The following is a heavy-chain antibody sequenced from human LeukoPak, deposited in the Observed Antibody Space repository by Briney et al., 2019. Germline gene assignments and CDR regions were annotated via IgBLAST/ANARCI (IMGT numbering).Heavy chain of an antibody. CDR1: GGSISSSSYS. CDR2: IYYSGST. Sequence: KASETLSLTCTVSGGSISSSSYSSGWIRQPPGKGLEWIGSIYYSGSTYYNPSLKSRLTISVDTSKNQFSLKLSSVTAADTAVYYCARSSIAARPLDYWGQGTLVTVSS. V-gene: IGHV4-39*01. CDR3: ARSSIAARPLDY. J-gene: IGHJ4*02. D-gene: IGHD6-6*01.